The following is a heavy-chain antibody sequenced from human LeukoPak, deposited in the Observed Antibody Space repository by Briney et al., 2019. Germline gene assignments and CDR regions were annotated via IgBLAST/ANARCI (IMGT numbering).Heavy chain of an antibody. V-gene: IGHV3-23*01. J-gene: IGHJ6*02. CDR1: GLTFSSYA. CDR3: AKDGGEDDYLWGSFRYGMDV. D-gene: IGHD3-16*02. CDR2: ISGSGAST. Sequence: GGSLRLSCAASGLTFSSYAVNWVRQPPGKGLEWVSGISGSGASTYYADSVKGRFTLSSDKSKNTLYLQMNSLRAEDTAVYFCAKDGGEDDYLWGSFRYGMDVWGHGTTVTVSS.